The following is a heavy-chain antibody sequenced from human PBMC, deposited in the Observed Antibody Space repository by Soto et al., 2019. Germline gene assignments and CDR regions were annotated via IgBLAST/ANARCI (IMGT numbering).Heavy chain of an antibody. CDR1: GGTFSSYA. Sequence: QVQLVQSGAEVKKPGSSVKVSCKASGGTFSSYAIRWVRQAPGQGLEWMGGIIPIFGTANYAQKFQGRVTSTADEATSTAYMELCSRRSEDTAVYYCARGDYGDYYYYGMDVWGQGTTVTVSS. CDR3: ARGDYGDYYYYGMDV. J-gene: IGHJ6*02. V-gene: IGHV1-69*12. CDR2: IIPIFGTA. D-gene: IGHD4-17*01.